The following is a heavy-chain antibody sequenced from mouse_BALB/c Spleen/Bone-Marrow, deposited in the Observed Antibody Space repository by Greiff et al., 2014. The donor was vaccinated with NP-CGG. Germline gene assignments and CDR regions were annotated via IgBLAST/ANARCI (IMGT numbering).Heavy chain of an antibody. CDR1: GFTFSSYT. Sequence: EVQVVESGGGLVQPGGSLKLSCAASGFTFSSYTMSWVRQTPEKRLDWVAYISNGGGSTYYPDTVKGRFTTSRDNAKNTLYLQMSSLKSEDTAMYYCARGNGFAYWGQGTLVTVSA. CDR2: ISNGGGST. CDR3: ARGNGFAY. V-gene: IGHV5-12-2*01. J-gene: IGHJ3*01.